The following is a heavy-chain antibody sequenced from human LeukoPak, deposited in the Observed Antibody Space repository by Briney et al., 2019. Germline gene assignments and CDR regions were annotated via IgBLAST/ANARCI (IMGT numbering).Heavy chain of an antibody. V-gene: IGHV4-31*03. Sequence: SETLSLTCTVSGGSISSGGYYWSWIRQHPGKGLEWIGYIYYSGSTYYNPSLKSRVTISVDTSKNQFPLKLSSVTAADTAVYYCARVSLVGATYFDYWGQGTLVTVSS. CDR3: ARVSLVGATYFDY. D-gene: IGHD1-26*01. CDR1: GGSISSGGYY. CDR2: IYYSGST. J-gene: IGHJ4*02.